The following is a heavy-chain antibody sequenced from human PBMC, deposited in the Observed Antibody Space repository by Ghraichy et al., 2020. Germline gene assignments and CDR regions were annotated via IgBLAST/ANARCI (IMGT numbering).Heavy chain of an antibody. CDR2: INHSGST. CDR1: GGSFSVYF. CDR3: ARVRDYYDSRGYNSGWYFDL. V-gene: IGHV4-34*01. Sequence: SQTLSLTCNVFGGSFSVYFWNWIRQPPGKGLEYIGEINHSGSTNYNPSLKSRVTISIDTSKNQFSLKLNSVTAADTAIYYCARVRDYYDSRGYNSGWYFDLWGRGTLVTVSS. J-gene: IGHJ2*01. D-gene: IGHD3-22*01.